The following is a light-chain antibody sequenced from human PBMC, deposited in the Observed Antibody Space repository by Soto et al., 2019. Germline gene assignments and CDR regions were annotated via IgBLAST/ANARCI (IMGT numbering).Light chain of an antibody. V-gene: IGKV3-15*01. J-gene: IGKJ4*01. Sequence: ERVMTQSPATLSVSPGERATLSCRASQSVGGDLAWYQQKPGQAPRLLIYGASSRAPGIPDRFSGSGSGTEFTLTISSLKSEDSAVYYCQQYENWPQLTFGGGTKVEIK. CDR3: QQYENWPQLT. CDR2: GAS. CDR1: QSVGGD.